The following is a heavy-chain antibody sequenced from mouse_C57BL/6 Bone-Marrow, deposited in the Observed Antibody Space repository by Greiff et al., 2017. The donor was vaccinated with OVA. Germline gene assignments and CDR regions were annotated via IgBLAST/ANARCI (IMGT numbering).Heavy chain of an antibody. Sequence: QVHVKQSGAELVRPGASVTLSCKASGYTFTDYEMHWVKQTPVHGLEWIGALDPETGGTAYNQKFKGKAILTADKSSSPAYMELRSRTAEDSAVYYCREDYYAMDYWGQGTSVTVSS. CDR3: REDYYAMDY. V-gene: IGHV1-15*01. CDR2: LDPETGGT. J-gene: IGHJ4*01. CDR1: GYTFTDYE.